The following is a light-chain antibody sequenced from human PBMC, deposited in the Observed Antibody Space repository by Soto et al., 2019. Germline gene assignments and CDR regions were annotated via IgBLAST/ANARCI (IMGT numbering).Light chain of an antibody. CDR3: QSYDSSLSGYV. V-gene: IGLV1-40*01. CDR1: SSNFGAGYV. CDR2: GNS. J-gene: IGLJ1*01. Sequence: QSVLTQPPSVSGAPGQRVTISCTGSSSNFGAGYVVHWYQQLPGTAPKLLIYGNSNRPSGVPDRFSGSKSGTSASLAITGLQAEDEADYYCQSYDSSLSGYVFGTGTKVTV.